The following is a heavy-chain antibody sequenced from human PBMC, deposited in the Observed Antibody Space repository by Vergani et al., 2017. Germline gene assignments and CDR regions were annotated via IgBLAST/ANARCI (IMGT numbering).Heavy chain of an antibody. CDR1: GYTFTGYY. J-gene: IGHJ4*02. V-gene: IGHV1-2*02. CDR2: INPNSGGT. D-gene: IGHD4-23*01. Sequence: QVQLVQSGAAVKKPGASVKVSCKASGYTFTGYYMHWVRQAPGQGLEWMGWINPNSGGTNYAQKFQGRVTMTRDTSISTAYMELSRLRSYDTAVYYCWREGKSQTYYFDYWGQGTLVTVSS. CDR3: WREGKSQTYYFDY.